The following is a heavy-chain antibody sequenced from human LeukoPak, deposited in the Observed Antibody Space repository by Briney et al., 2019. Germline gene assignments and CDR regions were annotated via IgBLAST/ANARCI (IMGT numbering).Heavy chain of an antibody. CDR1: GFTLSSFD. CDR2: IGTASDT. Sequence: PGGSLRLSCAASGFTLSSFDMHWVRQPTGQGVEWVSTIGTASDTYYPGSVEGRFTLSRDNAKNSLYLQMNSLTAGDTAVYYCARGPPRGKYYYMDVWGKGTTVTVSS. J-gene: IGHJ6*03. V-gene: IGHV3-13*01. CDR3: ARGPPRGKYYYMDV. D-gene: IGHD1-1*01.